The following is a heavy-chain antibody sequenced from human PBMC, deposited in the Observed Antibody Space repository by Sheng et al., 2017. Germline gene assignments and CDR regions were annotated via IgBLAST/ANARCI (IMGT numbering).Heavy chain of an antibody. CDR3: ARDRRIVGATTIDY. Sequence: QVQLQEAGPGLVKPSETLSLTCTVSGGSITSSNYYWAWIRQPPGKGLEWLGIIYYSGSTYYNPSLKSRVTMSVDTSKNQFSLKLSSVTAADTAVYYCARDRRIVGATTIDYWGQGTLVTVS. V-gene: IGHV4-39*07. J-gene: IGHJ4*02. D-gene: IGHD1-26*01. CDR2: IYYSGST. CDR1: GGSITSSNYY.